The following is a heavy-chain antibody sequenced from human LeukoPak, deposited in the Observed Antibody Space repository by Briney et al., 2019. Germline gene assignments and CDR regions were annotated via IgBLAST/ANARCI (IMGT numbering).Heavy chain of an antibody. CDR2: IYYSGST. V-gene: IGHV4-31*03. J-gene: IGHJ4*02. CDR1: GGSISSGGYY. Sequence: SETLSLTCTVSGGSISSGGYYWSGIRQHPGKGLEWIGYIYYSGSTYYNPSLKSRVTISVDTSKNQFSLKLSSVTAADTAVYYCARTLMGLPYYFEYWGQGTLVTVSS. D-gene: IGHD3-10*01. CDR3: ARTLMGLPYYFEY.